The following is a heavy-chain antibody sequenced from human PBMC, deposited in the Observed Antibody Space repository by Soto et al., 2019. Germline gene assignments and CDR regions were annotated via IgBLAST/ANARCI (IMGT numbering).Heavy chain of an antibody. Sequence: GGSLRLSCAASGFTFSSYAMSWVRQAPGKGLEWVSAISGSGGSTYYADSVKGRFTISRDNSKNTLYLQMNSLRAEDTAVYYCAKDPSLGYGDPRGYFDYWGQGTLVTVSS. CDR3: AKDPSLGYGDPRGYFDY. J-gene: IGHJ4*02. D-gene: IGHD4-17*01. V-gene: IGHV3-23*01. CDR2: ISGSGGST. CDR1: GFTFSSYA.